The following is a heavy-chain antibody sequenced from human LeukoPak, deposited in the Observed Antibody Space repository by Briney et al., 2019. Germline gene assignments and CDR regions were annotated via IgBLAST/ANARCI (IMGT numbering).Heavy chain of an antibody. CDR2: ISAYNGNT. D-gene: IGHD5-18*01. CDR1: GYTFTSYG. Sequence: ASVKVSCKASGYTFTSYGISWVRQAPGQGLEWMGWISAYNGNTNYAQKLQGRVTMTTDTSTSTAYMELRSLRSDDTAVYYCAGVGYSYGYNWFDPWGQGTLVTVSS. CDR3: AGVGYSYGYNWFDP. V-gene: IGHV1-18*01. J-gene: IGHJ5*02.